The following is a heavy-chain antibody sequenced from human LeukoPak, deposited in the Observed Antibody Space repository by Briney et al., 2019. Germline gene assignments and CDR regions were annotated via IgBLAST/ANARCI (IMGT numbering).Heavy chain of an antibody. CDR2: INPSGDST. D-gene: IGHD2-2*01. CDR1: GYTFTSYY. Sequence: ASVKVSCKASGYTFTSYYMHWVRQAPGQGLEWMGIINPSGDSTSYAQKFQGRVTMTRDMSTSTVYMELSSLRSEDTAGYYCARVSVVVPAATEYFQHWGQGTLVTVSS. V-gene: IGHV1-46*01. CDR3: ARVSVVVPAATEYFQH. J-gene: IGHJ1*01.